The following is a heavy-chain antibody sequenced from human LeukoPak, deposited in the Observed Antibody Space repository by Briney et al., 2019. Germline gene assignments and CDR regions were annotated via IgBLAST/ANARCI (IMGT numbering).Heavy chain of an antibody. V-gene: IGHV4-34*01. J-gene: IGHJ4*02. CDR2: INHSGST. CDR3: ARGRLGGFDY. D-gene: IGHD3-16*01. Sequence: SETLSLTCAVYGGSFSGYYWSWIRQPPGKGPEWIGEINHSGSTNYNLSLKSRVTISVDTSKNQFSLKLSSVTAADTAVYYCARGRLGGFDYWGQGTLVTVSS. CDR1: GGSFSGYY.